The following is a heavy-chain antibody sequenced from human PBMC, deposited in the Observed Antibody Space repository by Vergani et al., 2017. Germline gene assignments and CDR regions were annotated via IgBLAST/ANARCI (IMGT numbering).Heavy chain of an antibody. CDR1: GFTFSSYE. Sequence: VQLVESGGGLVQPGGSLRLSCAASGFTFSSYEMNWVRQAPGKGLEWVSYISSSGSTIYYADSVKGRFTISRDNAKNSLYLQMNSLRAEDTAVYYCARRLHNWNYDFDAFDIWGQGTMVTVSS. V-gene: IGHV3-48*03. CDR3: ARRLHNWNYDFDAFDI. D-gene: IGHD1-7*01. CDR2: ISSSGSTI. J-gene: IGHJ3*02.